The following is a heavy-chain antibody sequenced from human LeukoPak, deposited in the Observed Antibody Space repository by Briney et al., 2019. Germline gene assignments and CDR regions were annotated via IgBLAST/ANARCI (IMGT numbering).Heavy chain of an antibody. CDR2: IYPGDSDT. V-gene: IGHV5-51*01. CDR1: GYSFTSYW. Sequence: GESLKISCKGSGYSFTSYWIGWVRQMPGKGLEWMGIIYPGDSDTRYSPSFQGQVTISADKSTSTAYLQWSSLKASDTAMYYCARQRGSDYVWGSYRPVYYFDYWGQGTLVTVSS. D-gene: IGHD3-16*02. J-gene: IGHJ4*02. CDR3: ARQRGSDYVWGSYRPVYYFDY.